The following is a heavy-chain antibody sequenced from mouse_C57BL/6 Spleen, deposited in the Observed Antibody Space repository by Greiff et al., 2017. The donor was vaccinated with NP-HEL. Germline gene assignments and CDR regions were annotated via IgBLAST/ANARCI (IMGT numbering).Heavy chain of an antibody. CDR2: INPNNGGN. Sequence: EVQLQQSGPELVKPGASVKISCKASGYTFTDYYMNWVKQSHGKSLEWIGDINPNNGGNSYNQKFKGKATLTVNKSSSTAYMALRSLTAEDSAVYYCERSGNRGYFDYWGQGTTLTVSS. J-gene: IGHJ2*01. CDR1: GYTFTDYY. V-gene: IGHV1-26*01. CDR3: ERSGNRGYFDY. D-gene: IGHD1-3*01.